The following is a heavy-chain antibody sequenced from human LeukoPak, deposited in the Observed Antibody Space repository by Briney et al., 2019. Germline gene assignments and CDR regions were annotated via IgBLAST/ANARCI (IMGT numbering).Heavy chain of an antibody. V-gene: IGHV4-34*01. D-gene: IGHD2-2*01. Sequence: SETLSLTCAVYGGSFSGYYWSWIRQPPGKGLEWIGEINHSGGTNYNPSLKSRVTISVDTSKNQFSLKLSSVTAADTAVYYCASRVVVPAAMRFWFDPWGQGTLVTVSS. CDR3: ASRVVVPAAMRFWFDP. CDR2: INHSGGT. CDR1: GGSFSGYY. J-gene: IGHJ5*02.